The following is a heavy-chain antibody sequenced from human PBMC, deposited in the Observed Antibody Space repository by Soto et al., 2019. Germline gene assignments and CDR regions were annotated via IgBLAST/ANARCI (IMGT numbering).Heavy chain of an antibody. CDR2: INAGNGNT. V-gene: IGHV1-3*01. Sequence: ASVKVSCKASEYTFTNYAMHWVRQAPGQRLEWMGWINAGNGNTKYSQKFQGRVTITRDTSASTAYMELSSLRSEDTAVYYCARDPYYDFWSGPLEGFDYWGQGTLVTVSS. J-gene: IGHJ4*02. CDR1: EYTFTNYA. D-gene: IGHD3-3*01. CDR3: ARDPYYDFWSGPLEGFDY.